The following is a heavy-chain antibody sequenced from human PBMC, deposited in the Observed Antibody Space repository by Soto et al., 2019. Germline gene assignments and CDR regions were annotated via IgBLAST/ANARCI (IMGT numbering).Heavy chain of an antibody. Sequence: QVQLMQSGAEVKKPGASVKVSCKASGDTFTDYYIHWVRQAPGQGLEWMGTVNPSGGHTTYAQHFRGRVTMTRDPSTSTLYMERTSLTSDDTAIYYCARGGHVVVVTAALDYWGQGTLVTVSS. J-gene: IGHJ4*02. D-gene: IGHD2-21*02. CDR1: GDTFTDYY. CDR2: VNPSGGHT. CDR3: ARGGHVVVVTAALDY. V-gene: IGHV1-46*01.